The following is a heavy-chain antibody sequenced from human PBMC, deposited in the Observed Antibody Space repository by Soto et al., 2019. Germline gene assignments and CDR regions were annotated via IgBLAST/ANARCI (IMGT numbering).Heavy chain of an antibody. V-gene: IGHV1-46*01. CDR2: ISLSGGNS. D-gene: IGHD6-6*01. J-gene: IGHJ4*02. Sequence: QVLLVQSGAEVKRPGASVKVSCKASGYSFSSYFIHWVRQAPGRGLEWLGIISLSGGNSNYGQKLPDRGAMTRDPSTNTVCMGPSSLRSEDTAVYYCASAPYSSSSFRFDYWGQGTLVTVSS. CDR1: GYSFSSYF. CDR3: ASAPYSSSSFRFDY.